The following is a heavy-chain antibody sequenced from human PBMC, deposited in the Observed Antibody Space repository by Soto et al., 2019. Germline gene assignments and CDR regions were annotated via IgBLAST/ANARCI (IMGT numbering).Heavy chain of an antibody. V-gene: IGHV5-51*01. CDR2: IYPGDSDT. D-gene: IGHD2-2*01. CDR1: GYSFTSYW. J-gene: IGHJ4*02. CDR3: ARPGQLLFGQAPFDY. Sequence: PGESLKISCKGSGYSFTSYWIGWVRQMPGKGLEWMGIIYPGDSDTRYSPSFQGQVTISADKSISTAYLQWSSLKASDTAMYYCARPGQLLFGQAPFDYWGQGTLVTVPS.